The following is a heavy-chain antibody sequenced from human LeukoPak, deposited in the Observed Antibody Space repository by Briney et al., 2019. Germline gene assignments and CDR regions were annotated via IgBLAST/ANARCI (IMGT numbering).Heavy chain of an antibody. Sequence: PGGSLRLSCAASGFTFSSYSMNWVRQAPGKGLEWVSSISSSSSYIYYADSVKGRFTISRDNAKNSLSLQMSSLRAEDTAVYYCARDRDFSSYDILTDYRSGMDVWGQGTTVTVSS. CDR1: GFTFSSYS. J-gene: IGHJ6*02. CDR3: ARDRDFSSYDILTDYRSGMDV. D-gene: IGHD3-9*01. V-gene: IGHV3-21*06. CDR2: ISSSSSYI.